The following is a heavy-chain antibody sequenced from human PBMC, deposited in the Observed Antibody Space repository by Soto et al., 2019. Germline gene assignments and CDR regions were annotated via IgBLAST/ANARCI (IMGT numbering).Heavy chain of an antibody. CDR2: INPSGGST. Sequence: PSVKVSCTASGYTFTSYYMHWVRQAPGQGLEWMGIINPSGGSTSYAQKFQGRVTMTRDTSTSTVYMELSSLRSEDTAVYYCARDCSYDILTGTRVGYYYGMDVWGQGTTVTVSS. D-gene: IGHD3-9*01. CDR1: GYTFTSYY. J-gene: IGHJ6*02. CDR3: ARDCSYDILTGTRVGYYYGMDV. V-gene: IGHV1-46*01.